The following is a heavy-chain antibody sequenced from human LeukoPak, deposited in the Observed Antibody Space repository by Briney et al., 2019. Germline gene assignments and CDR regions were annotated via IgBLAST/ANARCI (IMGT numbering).Heavy chain of an antibody. Sequence: PSETLSLTCTVSGGSISSGGYYWSWIRQHPGKGLEWIGYIYYSGSTYYNPSLKSRVTISVDTSKNQFSLKLSSVTAADTAVYYCARSPYSSSWYESGYWGQGTLVTVSS. D-gene: IGHD6-13*01. CDR3: ARSPYSSSWYESGY. J-gene: IGHJ4*02. CDR2: IYYSGST. CDR1: GGSISSGGYY. V-gene: IGHV4-31*03.